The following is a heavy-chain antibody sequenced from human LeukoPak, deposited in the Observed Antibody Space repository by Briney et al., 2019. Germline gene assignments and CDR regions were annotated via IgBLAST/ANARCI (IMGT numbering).Heavy chain of an antibody. J-gene: IGHJ4*02. CDR1: GFTFSSYA. D-gene: IGHD5-12*01. CDR3: AKDKEAHIVATILGGYFDY. V-gene: IGHV3-23*01. Sequence: PGGSLRLSCAASGFTFSSYAMSWVRQAPGKGLEWVSAISGSGGSTYYADSVKGRFTISRDNSKNTLYLQMNSLRAEDTAVYYCAKDKEAHIVATILGGYFDYWGQGTLVTVSS. CDR2: ISGSGGST.